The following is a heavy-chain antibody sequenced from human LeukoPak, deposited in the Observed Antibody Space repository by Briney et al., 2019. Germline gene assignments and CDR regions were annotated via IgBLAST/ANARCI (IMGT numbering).Heavy chain of an antibody. J-gene: IGHJ3*02. CDR2: IYYSGST. CDR1: GGSISSSSYY. D-gene: IGHD1-26*01. V-gene: IGHV4-39*01. CDR3: ARPAYRGSYYDAFDI. Sequence: PSEALSLTCTVSGGSISSSSYYWGWIRQPPGKGLEWIGSIYYSGSTYYNPSLKSRVTISVDTSKNKFSLNLNSVTAADTAVYYCARPAYRGSYYDAFDIWGQGTMVTVSS.